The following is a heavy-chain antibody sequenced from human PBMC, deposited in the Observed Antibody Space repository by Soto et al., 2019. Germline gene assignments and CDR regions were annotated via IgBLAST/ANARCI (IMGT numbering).Heavy chain of an antibody. CDR1: GYTFTGHY. V-gene: IGHV1-2*02. D-gene: IGHD1-26*01. CDR3: GRGRSGQIVVFY. J-gene: IGHJ4*02. CDR2: IGPESGAT. Sequence: ASVKVSCKASGYTFTGHYIHWVRQAPEQGPEWMGEIGPESGATRYAQKFQGRVTMTLDMSITTVYMELNNLSPDDTAVYYCGRGRSGQIVVFYWGQGTPVTVSS.